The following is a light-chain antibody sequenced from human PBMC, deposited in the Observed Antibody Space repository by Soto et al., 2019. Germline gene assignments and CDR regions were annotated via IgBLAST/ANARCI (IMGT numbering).Light chain of an antibody. CDR3: CSYAGSTTRVL. CDR2: EVS. CDR1: SSDVDTYKY. Sequence: QSALTQPASVSGSPGQSIIISCTGTSSDVDTYKYVSWYQQHPGKAPKLMIYEVSHRPSGVSDRFSGSKSGNTASLTISGHQAEDEADYYSCSYAGSTTRVLFGGGTKVTVL. J-gene: IGLJ2*01. V-gene: IGLV2-14*01.